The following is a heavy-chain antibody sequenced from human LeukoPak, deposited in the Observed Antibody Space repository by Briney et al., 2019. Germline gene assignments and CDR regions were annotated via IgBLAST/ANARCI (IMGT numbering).Heavy chain of an antibody. D-gene: IGHD3-10*01. CDR2: IKEDGSEK. Sequence: GGSLRLSCAASGFTFSIYWMSWVRQAPGKGLEWVAYIKEDGSEKYYADSVKGRFTISRDNAKSSLCLQMDSLRAGDTAVYYCARGIYGSGDYWGQGTLVTVSS. J-gene: IGHJ4*02. V-gene: IGHV3-7*02. CDR1: GFTFSIYW. CDR3: ARGIYGSGDY.